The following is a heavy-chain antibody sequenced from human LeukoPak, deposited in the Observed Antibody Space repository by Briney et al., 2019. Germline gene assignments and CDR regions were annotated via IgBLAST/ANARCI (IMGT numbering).Heavy chain of an antibody. CDR3: ARGGSYGDYYFDY. CDR2: ISYDGSNE. D-gene: IGHD4-17*01. Sequence: PGGSLRLSCAASGFTFSSYAMHWVRQAPGKGLEWVAVISYDGSNEYYADSVKGRFTISRDNSKNTLYLQMNSLRAEDTAVYYCARGGSYGDYYFDYWGQGILVTVSS. V-gene: IGHV3-30*04. CDR1: GFTFSSYA. J-gene: IGHJ4*02.